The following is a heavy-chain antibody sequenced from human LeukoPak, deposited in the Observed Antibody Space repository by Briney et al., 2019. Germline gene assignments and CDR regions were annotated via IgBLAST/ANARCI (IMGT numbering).Heavy chain of an antibody. D-gene: IGHD3-16*02. CDR1: AFTFSGYS. CDR2: ISSSSSSI. J-gene: IGHJ4*02. Sequence: GGSLRLSCVVSAFTFSGYSMHWVRQAPGKGLEWVSSISSSSSSIYYADSVKGRFTISRDNAKNSLYLQMNSLRAEDTAVYYCASSVWGSYRYFDYWGQGTLVTVSS. V-gene: IGHV3-21*01. CDR3: ASSVWGSYRYFDY.